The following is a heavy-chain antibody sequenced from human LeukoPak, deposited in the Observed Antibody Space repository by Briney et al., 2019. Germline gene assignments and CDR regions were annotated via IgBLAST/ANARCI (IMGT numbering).Heavy chain of an antibody. D-gene: IGHD2-2*01. Sequence: GGSLRLSCAASGFTFSSYWMSWVRQAPGKGLEWVANIKQDGSEEYYVDSVKGRFTISRDNAKNSLYLQMNSLRAEDTAVYYCARAGPAAIRIFDYWGQGTLVTVSS. J-gene: IGHJ4*02. CDR3: ARAGPAAIRIFDY. CDR1: GFTFSSYW. CDR2: IKQDGSEE. V-gene: IGHV3-7*01.